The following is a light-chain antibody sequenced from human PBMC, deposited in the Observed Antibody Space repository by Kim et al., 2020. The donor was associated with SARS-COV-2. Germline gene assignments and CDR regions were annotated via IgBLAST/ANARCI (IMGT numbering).Light chain of an antibody. CDR3: MQGTYWYS. V-gene: IGKV2-30*02. CDR2: QVS. CDR1: QSLVHTDGRTH. J-gene: IGKJ2*03. Sequence: VMTQSPDSLPVTLGQPASISCRSSQSLVHTDGRTHLSWFQQRPGQSPRRLIYQVSNPDSGVPDRFSGSGSGTDFTLKISRVEAEDVAVYYGMQGTYWYSFGQGTKLEI.